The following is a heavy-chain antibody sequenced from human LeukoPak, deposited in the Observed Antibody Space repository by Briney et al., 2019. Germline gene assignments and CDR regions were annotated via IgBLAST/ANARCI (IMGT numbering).Heavy chain of an antibody. J-gene: IGHJ3*02. CDR1: GGSISSYY. D-gene: IGHD3-10*01. V-gene: IGHV4-59*01. Sequence: SETLSLTCTVSGGSISSYYWSWIRQPPGKGLEWIGYIYYSGSTNYNLSLKSRVTISVDTSKNQFSLKLSSVTAADTAVYYCARFTYYYGSGSNDAFDIWGQGTMVTVSS. CDR2: IYYSGST. CDR3: ARFTYYYGSGSNDAFDI.